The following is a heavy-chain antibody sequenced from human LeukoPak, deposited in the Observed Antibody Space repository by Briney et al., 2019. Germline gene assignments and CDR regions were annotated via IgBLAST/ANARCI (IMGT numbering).Heavy chain of an antibody. V-gene: IGHV1-2*02. D-gene: IGHD1-14*01. CDR3: ARDLGVDLTDY. CDR2: INPNSGGT. CDR1: GYTFTSYA. J-gene: IGHJ4*02. Sequence: ASGKLSCNASGYTFTSYAMNWVRQAPGQGLEWMGWINPNSGGTNYAQKYQGRVTMTRDTSISTAYMELSRLRSDDTAVYYCARDLGVDLTDYWGKGTLVTVSS.